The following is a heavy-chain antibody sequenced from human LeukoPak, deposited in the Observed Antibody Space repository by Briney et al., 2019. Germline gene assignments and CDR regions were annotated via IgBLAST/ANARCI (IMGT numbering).Heavy chain of an antibody. D-gene: IGHD6-25*01. CDR2: IHNHGRT. Sequence: SETLSLTCTVSGGSISGSRTWGWVRQPPGKGPEWIGNIHNHGRTASNPSLKSRVTLSLDTSTNQFSLKVNSVTAADTAFYFCARVLTAAGLDFWGQGVLVSISS. V-gene: IGHV4-39*07. J-gene: IGHJ4*02. CDR3: ARVLTAAGLDF. CDR1: GGSISGSRT.